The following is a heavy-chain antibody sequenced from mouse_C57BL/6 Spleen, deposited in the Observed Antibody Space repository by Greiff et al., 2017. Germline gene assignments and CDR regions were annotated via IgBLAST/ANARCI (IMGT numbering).Heavy chain of an antibody. CDR3: TRSGAVVYYFDY. CDR1: GYTFTDYE. CDR2: IDPETGGT. D-gene: IGHD1-1*01. Sequence: QVQLQQSGAELVRPGASVTLSCKASGYTFTDYEMHWVKQTPVHGLEWIGAIDPETGGTAYNQKFKGKAILTADKSSSTAYMELRSLTSEDSAVYYCTRSGAVVYYFDYWGQGTTRTVSS. V-gene: IGHV1-15*01. J-gene: IGHJ2*01.